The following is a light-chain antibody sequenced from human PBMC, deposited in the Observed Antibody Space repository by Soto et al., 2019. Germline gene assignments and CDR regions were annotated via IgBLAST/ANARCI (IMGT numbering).Light chain of an antibody. CDR3: CSYAANYSFWV. J-gene: IGLJ3*02. CDR2: DVS. Sequence: QSALTQPRSVSGSPGQSVTISCTGTNSDIGGYNYVSWYQQHPGKAPKVMIYDVSRRPSGVPDRFSGSKSGNTASLTISGLQAEDEADYYCCSYAANYSFWVFGGGTKLTVL. V-gene: IGLV2-11*01. CDR1: NSDIGGYNY.